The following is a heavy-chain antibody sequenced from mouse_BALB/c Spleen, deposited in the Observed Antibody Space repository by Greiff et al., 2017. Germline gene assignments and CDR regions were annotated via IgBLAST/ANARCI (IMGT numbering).Heavy chain of an antibody. J-gene: IGHJ2*01. D-gene: IGHD1-2*01. CDR2: IYPGNSDT. CDR3: TKITTATWAYFDY. Sequence: EVQLQQSGTVLARPGASVKMSCKASGYTFTSYWMHWVKQRPGQGLEWIGAIYPGNSDTSYNQKFKGKAKLTAVTSTSTAYMELSSLTNEDSAVYYCTKITTATWAYFDYWGQGTTLTVSS. V-gene: IGHV1-5*01. CDR1: GYTFTSYW.